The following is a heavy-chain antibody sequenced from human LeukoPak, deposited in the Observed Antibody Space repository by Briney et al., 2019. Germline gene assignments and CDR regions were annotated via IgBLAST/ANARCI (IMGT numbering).Heavy chain of an antibody. CDR1: GGSISSYY. CDR3: ARHGGPYSSSWYYFDY. CDR2: IYTSGST. Sequence: SETLSLTCTVSGGSISSYYWSWIRQPPGKGLEWIGYIYTSGSTNYNPSLKSRVTISVDTSKNQFSLKLSPVTAADTAVYYCARHGGPYSSSWYYFDYWGQGTLVTVSS. V-gene: IGHV4-4*09. D-gene: IGHD6-13*01. J-gene: IGHJ4*02.